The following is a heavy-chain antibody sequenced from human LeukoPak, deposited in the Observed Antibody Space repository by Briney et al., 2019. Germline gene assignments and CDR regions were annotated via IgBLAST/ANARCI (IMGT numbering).Heavy chain of an antibody. Sequence: SETLSLTCTVSGGSISSSIYYWGWIRQPPGKGLEWIGSIYYSGNTYYNPSLKSRVTISVDTSKNQFSLKLISLTAADTAAYYCARVVYGDYGWFDRWGQGTLVTVSS. J-gene: IGHJ5*02. CDR2: IYYSGNT. V-gene: IGHV4-39*07. D-gene: IGHD4-17*01. CDR3: ARVVYGDYGWFDR. CDR1: GGSISSSIYY.